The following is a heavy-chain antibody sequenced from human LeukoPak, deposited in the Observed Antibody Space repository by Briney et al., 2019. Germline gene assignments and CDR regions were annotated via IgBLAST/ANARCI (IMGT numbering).Heavy chain of an antibody. CDR1: GYSFTSYW. CDR3: ARHRGWYSSDDAFDI. Sequence: GESLKISSKGSGYSFTSYWIGWVRQMPGKGLEWMGIIYPGDSDTRYSPSFQGQVTISADKSISTAYLQWSSLKASDTAMYYCARHRGWYSSDDAFDIWGQGTMVTVSS. J-gene: IGHJ3*02. CDR2: IYPGDSDT. D-gene: IGHD6-19*01. V-gene: IGHV5-51*01.